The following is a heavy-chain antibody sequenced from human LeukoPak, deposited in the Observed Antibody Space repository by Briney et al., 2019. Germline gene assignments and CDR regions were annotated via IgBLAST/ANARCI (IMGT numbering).Heavy chain of an antibody. CDR2: VDPEDAET. J-gene: IGHJ3*02. V-gene: IGHV1-69-2*01. D-gene: IGHD2-2*01. CDR1: GYTFTDYY. CDR3: ATDIVVVPAAIEAFDI. Sequence: ASVKVSCKVSGYTFTDYYMHWVQQAPGKGLEWMGLVDPEDAETIYAEKFQGRVTITADTSTDTAYMELSSLRSEDTAVYYCATDIVVVPAAIEAFDIWGQGTMVTVSS.